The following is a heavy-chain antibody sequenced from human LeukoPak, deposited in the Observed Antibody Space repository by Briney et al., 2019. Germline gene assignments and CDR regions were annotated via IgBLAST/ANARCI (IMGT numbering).Heavy chain of an antibody. V-gene: IGHV3-21*01. D-gene: IGHD3-10*01. CDR3: ARVPMVRGRVLYFDY. J-gene: IGHJ4*02. CDR1: GFTFNSYS. Sequence: GGSLRLSCAASGFTFNSYSMNWVRQAPGKGLDWVASISSSSSYIYYADSVKGRFTISRDNAKNSLYLHMNSLRDEDTAVYYCARVPMVRGRVLYFDYWGQGTLVTVSS. CDR2: ISSSSSYI.